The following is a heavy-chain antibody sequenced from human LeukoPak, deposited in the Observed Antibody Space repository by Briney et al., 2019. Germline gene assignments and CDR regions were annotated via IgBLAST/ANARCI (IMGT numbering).Heavy chain of an antibody. CDR3: ARLAGVVVPAANAGDFDY. J-gene: IGHJ4*02. CDR2: ISYDGSNK. D-gene: IGHD2-2*01. V-gene: IGHV3-30-3*01. Sequence: PGRSLRLSCAASGFTFSSYAMHWVRQAPGKGLEWVAVISYDGSNKYYADSVKGRFTISADKPISTAYLQWSSLKASDTAMYYCARLAGVVVPAANAGDFDYWGQGTLVTVSS. CDR1: GFTFSSYA.